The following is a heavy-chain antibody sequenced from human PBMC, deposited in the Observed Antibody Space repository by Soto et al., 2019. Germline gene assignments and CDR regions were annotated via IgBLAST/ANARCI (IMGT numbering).Heavy chain of an antibody. CDR2: IIPIFDTT. V-gene: IGHV1-69*13. Sequence: ASVKVSCKVSGGTFNNYAINWVRQAPGQGLEWMGGIIPIFDTTNYAQKFQGRITITADESTSTAYMELSSLRSEDTAVYYCARVVHNYYDSSGYYSHPFNYWGQGTLVTVS. D-gene: IGHD3-22*01. CDR1: GGTFNNYA. J-gene: IGHJ4*02. CDR3: ARVVHNYYDSSGYYSHPFNY.